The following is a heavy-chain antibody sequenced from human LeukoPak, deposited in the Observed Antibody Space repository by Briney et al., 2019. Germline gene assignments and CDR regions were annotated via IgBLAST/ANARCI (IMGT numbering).Heavy chain of an antibody. CDR3: ARDRGDGYNLNWFDP. CDR1: GGSISSHY. V-gene: IGHV4-59*11. CDR2: IYYSGST. D-gene: IGHD5-24*01. J-gene: IGHJ5*02. Sequence: SETLSLTCTVSGGSISSHYWSWIRHPPGKGLEWIAYIYYSGSTNYNPSLKSRVTISVDTSKNQLSLKLSSVTAADTAVYFCARDRGDGYNLNWFDPWGQGTLVTVSS.